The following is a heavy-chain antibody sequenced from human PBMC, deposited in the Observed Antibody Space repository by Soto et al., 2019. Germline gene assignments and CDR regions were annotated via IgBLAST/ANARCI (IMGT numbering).Heavy chain of an antibody. CDR2: IYYSGST. V-gene: IGHV4-59*01. CDR1: GGSISSYY. J-gene: IGHJ6*02. Sequence: QVQLQESGPGLVKPSETLSLTCTVSGGSISSYYWSWIRQPPGKGLEWIGYIYYSGSTNYNPSLNSRGTISVDTSKNPFSLELSSVTAADTAVYYCARLVRSHNPVGEIIQPYYYYGMDVWGQGTTVTVSS. CDR3: ARLVRSHNPVGEIIQPYYYYGMDV. D-gene: IGHD3-10*01.